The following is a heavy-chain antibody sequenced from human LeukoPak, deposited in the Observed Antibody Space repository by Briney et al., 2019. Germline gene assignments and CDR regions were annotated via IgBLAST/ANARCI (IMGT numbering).Heavy chain of an antibody. CDR1: GGSISSYY. V-gene: IGHV4-59*01. CDR2: IYYSGST. CDR3: AKSGLWFGELLYLGWYDY. J-gene: IGHJ4*02. Sequence: PSETLSLTCTVSGGSISSYYWSWIRQPPGKGLEWIGYIYYSGSTKYNPSLKSRVTISVDTSKNQFSLKLSSVTAADTAVYYCAKSGLWFGELLYLGWYDYWGQGTLVTVSS. D-gene: IGHD3-10*01.